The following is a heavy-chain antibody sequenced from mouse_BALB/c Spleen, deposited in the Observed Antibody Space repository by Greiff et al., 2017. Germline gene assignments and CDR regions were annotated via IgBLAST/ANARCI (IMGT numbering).Heavy chain of an antibody. CDR2: IDPEDGDT. V-gene: IGHV14-4*02. D-gene: IGHD1-3*01. J-gene: IGHJ2*01. Sequence: VQLQQSGAELVRSGASVKLSCTASGFNIKDYYMHWVKQRPEQGLEWIGWIDPEDGDTEYAPKFQGKATMTADTSSNTAYLQLSSLTSEDTAVYYCDAWGDNYVAFAYWGQGTTVTVSA. CDR1: GFNIKDYY. CDR3: DAWGDNYVAFAY.